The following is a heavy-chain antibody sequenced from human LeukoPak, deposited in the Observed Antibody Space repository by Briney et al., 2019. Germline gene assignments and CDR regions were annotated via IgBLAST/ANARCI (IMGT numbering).Heavy chain of an antibody. V-gene: IGHV4-39*01. CDR1: GGSISSSSYY. CDR3: ARQGRRYLEPYFDY. J-gene: IGHJ4*02. Sequence: PSETLSLTCTVSGGSISSSSYYWGWIRQPPGKGLEWIGRIYYSGSTNYNPALKSRVTISVDTSKNQFSLKLSSVTAADTAVYYCARQGRRYLEPYFDYWGQGTLVTVSS. D-gene: IGHD3-3*01. CDR2: IYYSGST.